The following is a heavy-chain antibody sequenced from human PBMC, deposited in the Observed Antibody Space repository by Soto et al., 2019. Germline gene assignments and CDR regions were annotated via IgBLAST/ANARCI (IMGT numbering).Heavy chain of an antibody. CDR2: IWYDGSNK. CDR1: GFTFSSYG. Sequence: GGSLRLSCAASGFTFSSYGMHWVRQAPGKGLEWVAVIWYDGSNKYYADSVKGRFTISRDNSKNTLYLQMNSLRAEDTAVYYCARGPYYDILTGYYAPYYYGMXVWGQGTTVTVSS. CDR3: ARGPYYDILTGYYAPYYYGMXV. J-gene: IGHJ6*02. D-gene: IGHD3-9*01. V-gene: IGHV3-33*01.